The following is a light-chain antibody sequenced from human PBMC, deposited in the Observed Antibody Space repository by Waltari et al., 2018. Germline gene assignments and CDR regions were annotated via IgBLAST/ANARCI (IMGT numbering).Light chain of an antibody. CDR1: SSDVGAYNY. V-gene: IGLV2-14*03. J-gene: IGLJ2*01. Sequence: QSALTQPASVSGSPGQSITISCTGTSSDVGAYNYVSWYQHYPGKAPQLIIYDVIKSSSGFSALSSGSKSGNTASLTISGLQSEDEADYSCSSYARGSTCVFGAGTKLTVL. CDR3: SSYARGSTCV. CDR2: DVI.